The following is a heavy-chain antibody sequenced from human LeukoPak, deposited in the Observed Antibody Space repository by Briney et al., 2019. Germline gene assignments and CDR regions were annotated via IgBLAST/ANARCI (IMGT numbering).Heavy chain of an antibody. D-gene: IGHD3-9*01. J-gene: IGHJ4*02. CDR1: GFTFSSYG. CDR3: AKAGGILTGYSLYYFDY. V-gene: IGHV3-30*18. CDR2: ISYDGSNK. Sequence: GGSLRLSCAASGFTFSSYGMHWVRQAPGKGLEWVSVISYDGSNKYYTDSVKGRFTISRDTSKNTLYLQMNSLRAEDTAVYYCAKAGGILTGYSLYYFDYWGQGTLVTVSS.